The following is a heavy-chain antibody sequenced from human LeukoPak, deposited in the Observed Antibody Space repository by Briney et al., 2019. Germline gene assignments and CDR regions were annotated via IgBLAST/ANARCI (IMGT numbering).Heavy chain of an antibody. D-gene: IGHD3-10*01. Sequence: SETLSLTCSLSGGSITNYYWSWIRQPPGKGLEWIAWIYSRGNPEYNPSLKSRVTIPLGQSNNQFSLGLTSVTASDPAVYYCARTGEYSGSGPSWAFDIWGQGTMVTVSS. CDR2: IYSRGNP. CDR1: GGSITNYY. V-gene: IGHV4-4*09. J-gene: IGHJ3*02. CDR3: ARTGEYSGSGPSWAFDI.